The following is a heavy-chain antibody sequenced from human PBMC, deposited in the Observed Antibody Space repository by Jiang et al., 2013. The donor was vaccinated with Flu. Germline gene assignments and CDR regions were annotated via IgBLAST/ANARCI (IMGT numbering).Heavy chain of an antibody. CDR2: IDNTGTET. D-gene: IGHD3-10*01. CDR1: GFTFSDYA. V-gene: IGHV3-23*01. J-gene: IGHJ4*02. Sequence: QLLESGGGLVQPGGSLRLSCAASGFTFSDYAMTWVRQAPGKGLEWVSTIDNTGTETHYADSAKARFTISRDNSRNTMHLQMNFLTFDDTAVYYCAKEGPGLPGDWGQGTLVIVSS. CDR3: AKEGPGLPGD.